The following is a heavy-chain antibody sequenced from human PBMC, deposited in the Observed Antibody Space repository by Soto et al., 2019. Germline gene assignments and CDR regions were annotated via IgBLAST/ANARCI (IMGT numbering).Heavy chain of an antibody. V-gene: IGHV1-8*01. D-gene: IGHD3-10*01. J-gene: IGHJ6*02. CDR2: MNPNSGNT. CDR1: GYTFTSYD. CDR3: ARENRVYMVRGVYDYGMDV. Sequence: ASVKVSCKASGYTFTSYDINWVRQATGQGLEWMGWMNPNSGNTGYAQKFQGRVTMTRNTSISTAYMELSSLRSDDTAVYYCARENRVYMVRGVYDYGMDVWGQGTTVTVSS.